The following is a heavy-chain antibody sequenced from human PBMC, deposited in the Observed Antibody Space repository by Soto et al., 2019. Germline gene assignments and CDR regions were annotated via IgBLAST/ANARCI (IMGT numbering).Heavy chain of an antibody. CDR3: AEEQGSRYFDY. CDR1: GFTFSSYG. J-gene: IGHJ4*02. Sequence: QVQLVESGGGVVQPGRSLRLSCAASGFTFSSYGMHWVRQAPGKGLEWVAVISYDGSNKYYADSVKGRFTISRDNSKNTLYLQMNSLRAEDTAVYYCAEEQGSRYFDYWGQGTLVTVSS. CDR2: ISYDGSNK. V-gene: IGHV3-30*18. D-gene: IGHD2-2*01.